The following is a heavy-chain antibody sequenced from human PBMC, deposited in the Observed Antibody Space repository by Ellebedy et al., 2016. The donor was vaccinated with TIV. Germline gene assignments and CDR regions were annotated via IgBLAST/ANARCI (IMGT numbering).Heavy chain of an antibody. J-gene: IGHJ4*02. CDR1: GLTVYSNH. CDR3: VSTPGPTVGRDY. V-gene: IGHV3-66*01. Sequence: GEFLKISCEASGLTVYSNHMSWVRQAPGKGLEWVSVFHADGRTYYADSVKGRCTISKDSYKNTLYLQMNSLRGEDTAVYYCVSTPGPTVGRDYWGRGTLVTVSS. CDR2: FHADGRT. D-gene: IGHD4-23*01.